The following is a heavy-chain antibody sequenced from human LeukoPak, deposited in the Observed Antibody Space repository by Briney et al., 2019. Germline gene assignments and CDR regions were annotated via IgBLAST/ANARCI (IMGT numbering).Heavy chain of an antibody. CDR1: GFTFSSYW. Sequence: GGSLRLSCVASGFTFSSYWMHWVRQAPGKGLVWVSRISSDGRSKTYADSVKGRFTISRDNAKNTLYLQMNSLRAEDTALYYCARVAEYSTAGMRYWGQGTLVTVSS. CDR2: ISSDGRSK. CDR3: ARVAEYSTAGMRY. J-gene: IGHJ4*02. D-gene: IGHD6-6*01. V-gene: IGHV3-74*03.